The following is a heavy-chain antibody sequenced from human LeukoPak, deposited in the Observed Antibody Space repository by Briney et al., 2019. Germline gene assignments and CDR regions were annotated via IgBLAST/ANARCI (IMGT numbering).Heavy chain of an antibody. CDR2: IYYSGST. Sequence: SETLSLTCTVSGGSISSYYWSWIRQPPGKGLEWIGYIYYSGSTNYNPSLKSRVTISVDTSKDQFSLKLSSVTAADTAVYYCARVYEAFDIWGQGTMVTVSS. J-gene: IGHJ3*02. V-gene: IGHV4-59*01. CDR1: GGSISSYY. CDR3: ARVYEAFDI. D-gene: IGHD3-3*01.